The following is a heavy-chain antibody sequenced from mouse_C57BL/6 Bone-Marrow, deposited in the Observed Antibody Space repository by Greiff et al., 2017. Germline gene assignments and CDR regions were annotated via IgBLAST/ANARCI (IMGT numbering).Heavy chain of an antibody. CDR1: GIDFSRYW. CDR2: INPDSSTT. V-gene: IGHV4-1*01. Sequence: EVQLQQSGGGLVQPGGSLKLSCAASGIDFSRYWMSWVRRAPGKGLEWIGEINPDSSTTNYAPSLKDKFIISRENAKNTLYLQMSKVRSEYTALYYYARRAITTVWEFDYWGQGTTLTVSS. D-gene: IGHD1-1*01. J-gene: IGHJ2*01. CDR3: ARRAITTVWEFDY.